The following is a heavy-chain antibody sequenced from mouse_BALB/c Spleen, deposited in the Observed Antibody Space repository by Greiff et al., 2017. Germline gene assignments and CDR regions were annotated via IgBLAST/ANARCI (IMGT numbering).Heavy chain of an antibody. J-gene: IGHJ3*01. CDR3: ASSLLTTASPFAY. Sequence: VKLMESGAELAKPGASVKMSCKASGYTFTSYWMHWVKQRPGQGLEWIGYINPSTGYTEYNQKFKDKATLTADKSSSTAYMQLSSLTSEDSAVYYCASSLLTTASPFAYWGQGTLVTVSA. CDR2: INPSTGYT. CDR1: GYTFTSYW. D-gene: IGHD1-2*01. V-gene: IGHV1-7*01.